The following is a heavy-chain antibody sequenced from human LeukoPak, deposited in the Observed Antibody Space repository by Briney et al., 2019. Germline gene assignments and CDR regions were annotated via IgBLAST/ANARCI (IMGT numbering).Heavy chain of an antibody. CDR1: GFTFSSYW. V-gene: IGHV3-7*01. CDR2: IKQDGSEK. J-gene: IGHJ4*02. Sequence: GGSLRLSCAASGFTFSSYWMSWVRQVPGKGLDWVANIKQDGSEKYYVDSVKGRFTISRDNAKNSLYLQMNSLRAEDTAVYYCAREWGMITFGGVIVRGYFDYWGQGTLVTVSS. D-gene: IGHD3-16*02. CDR3: AREWGMITFGGVIVRGYFDY.